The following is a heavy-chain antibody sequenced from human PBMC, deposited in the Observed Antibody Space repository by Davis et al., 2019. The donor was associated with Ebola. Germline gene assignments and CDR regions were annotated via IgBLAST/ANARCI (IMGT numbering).Heavy chain of an antibody. V-gene: IGHV3-30-3*01. CDR3: ARDPPTVTTLNYYYGIDV. CDR2: ISYDGSNK. Sequence: PGGSLRLSCAASGFPFSSYAMHWVRQAPGKGLEWVAVISYDGSNKYYADSVKGRFTISRDNSKNTLYLQMNSLRAEDTAVYYCARDPPTVTTLNYYYGIDVWGQGTTVTVSS. J-gene: IGHJ6*02. CDR1: GFPFSSYA. D-gene: IGHD4-11*01.